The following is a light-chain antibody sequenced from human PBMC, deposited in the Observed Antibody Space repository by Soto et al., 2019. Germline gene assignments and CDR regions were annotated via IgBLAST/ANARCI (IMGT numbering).Light chain of an antibody. J-gene: IGLJ1*01. CDR3: AAWDDSLNGYV. CDR2: SNN. V-gene: IGLV1-44*01. CDR1: SSNIGSNT. Sequence: QSVLTQPPSASGTPGQRVTISCSGSSSNIGSNTVNWYQRLPGTAPKLLMYSNNQRPSGVPDRFSGSNSGTSASLAISGLQSEDEADYYCAAWDDSLNGYVFGTGTKLTVL.